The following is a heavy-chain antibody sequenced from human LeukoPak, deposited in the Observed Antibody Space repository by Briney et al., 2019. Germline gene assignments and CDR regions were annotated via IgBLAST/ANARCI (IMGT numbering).Heavy chain of an antibody. J-gene: IGHJ4*02. CDR2: ISGNGLQT. CDR1: GFTFSRFA. Sequence: AGGSLRLSCSASGFTFSRFAMTWVRHLPGKGLEWVSTISGNGLQTFYADSVKGRFSVSRDNSVNIVYLQMDGLRADDSALYSCAKDANYLDSSGYFIPFDYWGPGTLVTVAS. CDR3: AKDANYLDSSGYFIPFDY. V-gene: IGHV3-23*01. D-gene: IGHD3-22*01.